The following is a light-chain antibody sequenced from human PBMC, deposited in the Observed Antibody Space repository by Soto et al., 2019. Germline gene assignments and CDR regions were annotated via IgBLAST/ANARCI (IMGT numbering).Light chain of an antibody. V-gene: IGKV1D-16*01. CDR3: QHYNSYSEA. CDR2: AAS. J-gene: IGKJ1*01. Sequence: DIQMTQSPSSVSASVGDRVTITCRASQGISSWLAWYQQKPGKAPKLLIYAASSLQSGVPSRFSATVSGTEFSLTITSLQPEDFATYYCQHYNSYSEAFGQGTKVDIK. CDR1: QGISSW.